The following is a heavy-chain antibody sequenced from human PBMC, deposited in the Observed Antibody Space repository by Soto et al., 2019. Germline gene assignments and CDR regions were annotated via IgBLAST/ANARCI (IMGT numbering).Heavy chain of an antibody. CDR2: ISSSSTI. Sequence: GGSLRLSCAASGFTFSSYSMNWVRQDPGKGQEWVSYISSSSTIYYADSVKGRFTIPRDNAKNSLYLQINSLRAEDTAVYYCARHGVAEPVLRFLDTAVWGKGTTVTVSS. CDR3: ARHGVAEPVLRFLDTAV. V-gene: IGHV3-48*01. J-gene: IGHJ6*03. D-gene: IGHD3-3*01. CDR1: GFTFSSYS.